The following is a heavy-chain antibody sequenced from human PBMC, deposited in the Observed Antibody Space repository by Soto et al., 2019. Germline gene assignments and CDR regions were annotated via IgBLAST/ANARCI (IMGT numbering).Heavy chain of an antibody. CDR3: AKAYLSTLYYFDY. CDR1: GFTFSSYA. CDR2: ISTGGGST. D-gene: IGHD2-21*01. Sequence: GGSLRLSCAASGFTFSSYAMSWFRQPPGKGLEWVSGISTGGGSTYYADSVKGRFTISRDNPKNTLYLQMNGLRAEDTAVYYCAKAYLSTLYYFDYWGQGALVTVSS. V-gene: IGHV3-23*01. J-gene: IGHJ4*02.